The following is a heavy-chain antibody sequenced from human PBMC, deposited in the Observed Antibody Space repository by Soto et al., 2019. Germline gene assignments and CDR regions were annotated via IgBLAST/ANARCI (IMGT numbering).Heavy chain of an antibody. D-gene: IGHD2-8*01. CDR1: GGSISSYY. J-gene: IGHJ4*02. Sequence: SETLSLTCTVSGGSISSYYWSWIRQPPGKGLEWIGYIYYSGSTNYNPSLKSRVTISVDTSKNQFSLKLSSVTAADTAVYYCARVYRSDCTNGVCYFNYFDYWGQGTLVTVSS. CDR3: ARVYRSDCTNGVCYFNYFDY. CDR2: IYYSGST. V-gene: IGHV4-59*01.